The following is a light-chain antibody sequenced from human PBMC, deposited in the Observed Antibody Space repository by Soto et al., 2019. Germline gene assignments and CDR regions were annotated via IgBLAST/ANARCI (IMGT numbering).Light chain of an antibody. CDR2: EDD. Sequence: QSVLTQPASVSGSPGQPITISCSGVSGDVGNYNLVSWYQQYPGKAPALLIYEDDKRPSGVSNRFSGSKSDSTASLTISGLQSEDDADYYCCLYLGGTSVFGGGTQLTVL. V-gene: IGLV2-23*01. CDR3: CLYLGGTSV. CDR1: SGDVGNYNL. J-gene: IGLJ7*01.